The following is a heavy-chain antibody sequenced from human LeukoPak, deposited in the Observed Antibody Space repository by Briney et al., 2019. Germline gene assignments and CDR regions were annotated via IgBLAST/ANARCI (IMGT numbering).Heavy chain of an antibody. J-gene: IGHJ3*02. Sequence: SSQTLSLTCAVSGGSISSGGYSWSWIRQPPGKGLEWIGYIYHSGSTYYNPSLKSRVTISVDRSKNQFSLKLSSVTAADTAVYYCARARYCSGGNCDALDIWGQGTMVTVSS. CDR3: ARARYCSGGNCDALDI. D-gene: IGHD2-15*01. CDR2: IYHSGST. V-gene: IGHV4-30-2*01. CDR1: GGSISSGGYS.